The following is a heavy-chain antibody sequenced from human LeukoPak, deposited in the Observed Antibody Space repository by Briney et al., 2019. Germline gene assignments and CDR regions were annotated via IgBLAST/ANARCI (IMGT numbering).Heavy chain of an antibody. V-gene: IGHV3-7*01. CDR1: GFTFSSYW. CDR2: IKQDGSEK. Sequence: GGSLRLSCAASGFTFSSYWMSWVRQAPGKGLEWVANIKQDGSEKYYADSVKGRFTISRDNAKNSLYLQMNSLRAEDTAVYYCARDHPTYYYGSGSLFDPWGQGTLVTVSS. D-gene: IGHD3-10*01. J-gene: IGHJ5*02. CDR3: ARDHPTYYYGSGSLFDP.